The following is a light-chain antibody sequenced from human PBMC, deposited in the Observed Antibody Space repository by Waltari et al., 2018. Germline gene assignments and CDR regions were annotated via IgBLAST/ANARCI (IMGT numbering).Light chain of an antibody. J-gene: IGKJ5*01. V-gene: IGKV3-15*01. CDR3: QQYSNWPPIT. CDR2: AAS. Sequence: ETEMTQSPATLSVSPGERATLSCRASQSVSTNLAWYQQKPGQAPRLLIYAASTRATGVPARFSGTGSGTEFTLTIDSLQSEDFAIYYCQQYSNWPPITFGQGTRLEIK. CDR1: QSVSTN.